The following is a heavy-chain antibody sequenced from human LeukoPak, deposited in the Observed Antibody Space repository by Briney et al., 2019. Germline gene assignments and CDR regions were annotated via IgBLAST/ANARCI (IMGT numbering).Heavy chain of an antibody. CDR3: ARHVYGEGMVV. D-gene: IGHD4-17*01. CDR2: IHSSEGT. J-gene: IGHJ6*04. V-gene: IGHV4-59*08. Sequence: PSETLSLTSTVSGGSLNGYYWGWIRQPPGKGLECIGYIHSSEGTAHNASLKSRLTISLDTSKNQFSLTLSSVTAADTAVYYCARHVYGEGMVVWGKGTTVTVSS. CDR1: GGSLNGYY.